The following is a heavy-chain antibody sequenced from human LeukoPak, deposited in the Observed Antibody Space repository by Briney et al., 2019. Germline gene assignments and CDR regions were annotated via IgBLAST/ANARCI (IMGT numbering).Heavy chain of an antibody. CDR1: GYYISNGYF. D-gene: IGHD2-15*01. Sequence: PSETLSLTCTVSGYYISNGYFWGWIRPPPGKWLEGIGIIYHSGSTYYNPSLKRRVTISVDTSKNQFSLKLNSVTAADTAVYYCARRVVGATNYFDYWGQGTLVTVSS. J-gene: IGHJ4*02. V-gene: IGHV4-38-2*02. CDR2: IYHSGST. CDR3: ARRVVGATNYFDY.